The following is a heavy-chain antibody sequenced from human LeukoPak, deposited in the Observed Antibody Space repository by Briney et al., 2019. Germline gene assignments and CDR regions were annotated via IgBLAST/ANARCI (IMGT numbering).Heavy chain of an antibody. CDR1: GFTFSSYG. CDR3: ARDDDYGGNNLDY. Sequence: GGFLRLSCAASGFTFSSYGMHWVRQAPGKGLEWVAVIWSDGSRKYHADSVKGRFTISRDNSENMLYLHMNSLRAEDTALYYCARDDDYGGNNLDYWGQGTLVTVSS. J-gene: IGHJ4*02. CDR2: IWSDGSRK. D-gene: IGHD4-23*01. V-gene: IGHV3-33*01.